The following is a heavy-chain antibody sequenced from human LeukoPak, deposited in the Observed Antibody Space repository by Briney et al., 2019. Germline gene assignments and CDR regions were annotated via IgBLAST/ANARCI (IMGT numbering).Heavy chain of an antibody. CDR2: INHSGST. CDR3: ARGSRVVVVAATKLGLDNWFDP. Sequence: SETLSLTCAVYGGSCSGYYWSWIRQPPGKGLEWIGEINHSGSTNYNPSLKSRVTISVDTSKNQFSLKLSSVTAADTAVYYCARGSRVVVVAATKLGLDNWFDPWGQGTLVTVSS. V-gene: IGHV4-34*01. D-gene: IGHD2-15*01. J-gene: IGHJ5*02. CDR1: GGSCSGYY.